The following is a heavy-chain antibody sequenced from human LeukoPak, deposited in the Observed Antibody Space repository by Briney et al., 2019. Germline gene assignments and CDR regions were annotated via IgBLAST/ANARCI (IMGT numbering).Heavy chain of an antibody. J-gene: IGHJ5*02. D-gene: IGHD3-10*01. CDR3: GRSRTGGRAGSLVYL. CDR2: ISYDGSKK. CDR1: GFTFSSYA. Sequence: SGGPLLLSCAASGFTFSSYAMHGGRPAPGKGVEGVAVISYDGSKKYYEASEKGRFTISRNNSKNTLYLKMNRLRAEDTAVYYCGRSRTGGRAGSLVYLWGQGTLVTVSS. V-gene: IGHV3-30*04.